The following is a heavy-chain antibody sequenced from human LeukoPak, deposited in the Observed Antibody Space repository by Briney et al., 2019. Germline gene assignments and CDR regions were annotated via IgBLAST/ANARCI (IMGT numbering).Heavy chain of an antibody. V-gene: IGHV3-7*01. J-gene: IGHJ6*03. D-gene: IGHD2-2*01. CDR1: GFTFSSYW. CDR2: IKQDGSEK. Sequence: GGSLRLSCAASGFTFSSYWMSWVRQAPGKGLEWVANIKQDGSEKYYVDSVKGRFTISRDNAKNSLYLQMNSLRAEDTAVYYCARDEEDIVVKPAAHSRFYYSYYMDVWGKGTTVTVSS. CDR3: ARDEEDIVVKPAAHSRFYYSYYMDV.